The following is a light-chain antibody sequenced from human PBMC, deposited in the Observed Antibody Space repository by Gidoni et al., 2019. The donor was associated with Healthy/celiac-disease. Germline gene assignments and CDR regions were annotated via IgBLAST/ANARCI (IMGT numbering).Light chain of an antibody. CDR2: EVS. J-gene: IGLJ1*01. V-gene: IGLV2-14*01. CDR3: SSYTSSSTLYV. CDR1: RSDVGRFNY. Sequence: QSALTQPASVSRSPGQSITIACTGTRSDVGRFNYVSWDQQPPGKSPKLLIYEVSNRPSGVSNRFSGAKSVNTASLTIAGLQAEDEADYYCSSYTSSSTLYVFGTGTKVTVL.